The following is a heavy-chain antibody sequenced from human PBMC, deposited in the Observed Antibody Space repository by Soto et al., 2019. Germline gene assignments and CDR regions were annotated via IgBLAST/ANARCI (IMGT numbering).Heavy chain of an antibody. D-gene: IGHD3-3*01. CDR2: IRSKAYGGTT. J-gene: IGHJ4*02. CDR1: GFTFGDYA. CDR3: TRGQDDFWSGYLY. Sequence: LRLSCTASGFTFGDYAMSWFRQAPGKGLEWVGFIRSKAYGGTTEYAASVKGRFTISRDDSKSIAYLQMNSLKTEDTAVYYCTRGQDDFWSGYLYWGQGTLVTVSS. V-gene: IGHV3-49*03.